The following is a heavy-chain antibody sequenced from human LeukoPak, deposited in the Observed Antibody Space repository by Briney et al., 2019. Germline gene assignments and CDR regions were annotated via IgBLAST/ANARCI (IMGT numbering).Heavy chain of an antibody. J-gene: IGHJ4*02. CDR1: GFTFDDYG. V-gene: IGHV3-20*04. D-gene: IGHD3-22*01. CDR3: ARVLPSPRYDSSGPNDY. Sequence: GGSLRLSCAASGFTFDDYGMSWVRQAPGKGLEWVSGVNWNGGSTGYADSVKGRFTISRDNAKNSLYLQMNSLRAEDTALFCCARVLPSPRYDSSGPNDYWGQGTLVTVSS. CDR2: VNWNGGST.